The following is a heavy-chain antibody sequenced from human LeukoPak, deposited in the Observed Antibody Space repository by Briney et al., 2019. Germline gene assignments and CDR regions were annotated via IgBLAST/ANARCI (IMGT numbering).Heavy chain of an antibody. V-gene: IGHV4-4*07. CDR3: ARRVDFWSGSYPSSHLDY. Sequence: SETLSLTCTVSGGSIRSYYWSWIRQPAGKGLEWIGRIYTSGSTNYNPSLKSRVTISIDTSKSQFSLRLNSMTAADTAVYYCARRVDFWSGSYPSSHLDYWGQGTLVTVSS. J-gene: IGHJ4*02. CDR2: IYTSGST. D-gene: IGHD3-3*01. CDR1: GGSIRSYY.